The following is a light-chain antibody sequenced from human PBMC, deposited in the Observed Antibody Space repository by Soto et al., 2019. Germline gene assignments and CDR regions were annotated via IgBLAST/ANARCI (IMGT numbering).Light chain of an antibody. Sequence: QSVLTQPHSASGTPGQRVTISCSGSSSNIGSNSVFWYQQLPGTAPKVLMYRNNQRPSGVPDRFSGSKSGTSASLASSGLRSEDEADYYCATWDDSLSGYVVFGGGTQLTVL. CDR1: SSNIGSNS. CDR2: RNN. CDR3: ATWDDSLSGYVV. J-gene: IGLJ2*01. V-gene: IGLV1-47*01.